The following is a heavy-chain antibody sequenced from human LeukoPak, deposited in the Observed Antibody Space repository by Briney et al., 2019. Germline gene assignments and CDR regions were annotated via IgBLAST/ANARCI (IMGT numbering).Heavy chain of an antibody. J-gene: IGHJ6*03. Sequence: SETLSLTCTVSGGSISSYYWSWIRQPPGKGLEWIGYIYYSGSTNYNPSLKSRVTISIDTSKNQFSLKLSSVTAADTAVYYCARWSSFYYYYMDVWGKGTTVTVSS. CDR2: IYYSGST. V-gene: IGHV4-59*01. D-gene: IGHD6-13*01. CDR3: ARWSSFYYYYMDV. CDR1: GGSISSYY.